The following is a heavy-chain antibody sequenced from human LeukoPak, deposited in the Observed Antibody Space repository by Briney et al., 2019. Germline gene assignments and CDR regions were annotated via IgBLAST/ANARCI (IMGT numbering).Heavy chain of an antibody. V-gene: IGHV3-9*01. Sequence: GGSLRLSCAASGFTFDDYAMHWVRQAPGKGLEWVSGISWNSGSIGYADSVKGRFTISRDNAKNSLYLQMNSLRAEDTALYHCAKGLYYDSSGPFDYWGQGTLVTVSS. CDR2: ISWNSGSI. CDR3: AKGLYYDSSGPFDY. D-gene: IGHD3-22*01. CDR1: GFTFDDYA. J-gene: IGHJ4*02.